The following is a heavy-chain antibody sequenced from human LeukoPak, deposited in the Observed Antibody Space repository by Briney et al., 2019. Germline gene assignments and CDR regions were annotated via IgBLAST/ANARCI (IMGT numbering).Heavy chain of an antibody. J-gene: IGHJ4*02. D-gene: IGHD3-22*01. V-gene: IGHV1-69*13. CDR1: GGTFSSYA. CDR3: ARDGEYYDSSGSYFDY. CDR2: IIPIFGTA. Sequence: GASVKVSCKASGGTFSSYAISWVRQAPGQGLEWMGGIIPIFGTANYAQKFQGRVTITADESTSTAYMELRSLKSEDTAVYYCARDGEYYDSSGSYFDYWGQGTAVTVSS.